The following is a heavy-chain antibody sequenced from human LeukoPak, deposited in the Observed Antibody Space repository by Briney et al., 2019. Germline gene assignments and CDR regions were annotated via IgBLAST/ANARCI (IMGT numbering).Heavy chain of an antibody. CDR2: ISHDGSHK. V-gene: IGHV3-30*18. CDR3: AKVGQGQVAEAFDI. Sequence: GRSLRLSCAASGFTFSSYGMHWVRQAPGKGLEWLAVISHDGSHKFYGDFVKGRFTTSRDKSKNTVYLQMDALRPEDTARYYCAKVGQGQVAEAFDIWGQGTMVTVSS. D-gene: IGHD1-26*01. J-gene: IGHJ3*02. CDR1: GFTFSSYG.